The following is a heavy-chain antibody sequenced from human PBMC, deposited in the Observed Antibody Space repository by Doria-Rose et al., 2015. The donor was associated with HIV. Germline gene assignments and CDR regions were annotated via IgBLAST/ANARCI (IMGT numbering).Heavy chain of an antibody. CDR2: ISSDDER. J-gene: IGHJ4*02. D-gene: IGHD6-13*01. CDR3: ARIKSSRWYHKYYFDF. CDR1: GVSLSSPGMG. V-gene: IGHV2-26*01. Sequence: QVQLVQSGPVLVKPTETLTLTCTVSGVSLSSPGMGVSWIRQPPGKALEWLANISSDDERSCKTSLKSRLTISRGTSKSQVVLTMTDMDPVDTATYYCARIKSSRWYHKYYFDFWGQGTLVIVSA.